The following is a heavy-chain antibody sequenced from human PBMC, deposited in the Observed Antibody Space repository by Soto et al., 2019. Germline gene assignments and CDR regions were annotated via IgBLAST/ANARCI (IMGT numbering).Heavy chain of an antibody. J-gene: IGHJ4*02. CDR2: ISSSSSYI. V-gene: IGHV3-21*01. CDR3: AKGGIPAAMPGYFDY. CDR1: GFTFSSYS. D-gene: IGHD2-2*01. Sequence: PGGSLRLSCAASGFTFSSYSMNWVRQAPGKGLEWVSSISSSSSYIYYADSVKGRFTISRDNAKNTLYLQMNSLRAEDTAVYYCAKGGIPAAMPGYFDYWGQGTLVTVSS.